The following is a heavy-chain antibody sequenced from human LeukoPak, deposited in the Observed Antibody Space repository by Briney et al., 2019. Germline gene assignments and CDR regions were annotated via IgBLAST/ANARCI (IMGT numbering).Heavy chain of an antibody. CDR1: GYTFTNYG. Sequence: ASVKVSCKASGYTFTNYGISWVRQAPGQGLEWMGWISAYNGNTNYAQKLQGRVTMTTDTSTSTAYMELSGLRSEDTAVYYCARARGYSYGNSLDYWGQGTLVTVSS. CDR2: ISAYNGNT. J-gene: IGHJ4*02. V-gene: IGHV1-18*01. CDR3: ARARGYSYGNSLDY. D-gene: IGHD5-18*01.